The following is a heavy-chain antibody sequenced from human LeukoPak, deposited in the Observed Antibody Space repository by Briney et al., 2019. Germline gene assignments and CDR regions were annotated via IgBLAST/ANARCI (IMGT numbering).Heavy chain of an antibody. CDR2: ISSSGSTI. Sequence: GGSLRLSCAASGFTFSDYYMSWIRQAPGKGLEWVSYISSSGSTIYYADSVKGRSTISRDNAKNSLYLQMNSLRAEDTAVYYCAALRYDYVWGSYRSFDYWGQGSLVTVSS. CDR3: AALRYDYVWGSYRSFDY. D-gene: IGHD3-16*02. V-gene: IGHV3-11*01. CDR1: GFTFSDYY. J-gene: IGHJ4*02.